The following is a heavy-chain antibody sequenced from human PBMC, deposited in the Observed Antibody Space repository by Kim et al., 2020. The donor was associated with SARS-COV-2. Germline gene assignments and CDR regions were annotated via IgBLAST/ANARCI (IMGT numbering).Heavy chain of an antibody. CDR3: ARGAYGDVSFDY. Sequence: TEYGQKVQGRVSMTTDTSTNTDYMELWSLRADDTAMYYCARGAYGDVSFDYWGQGTLVTVSS. D-gene: IGHD4-17*01. V-gene: IGHV1-18*01. CDR2: T. J-gene: IGHJ4*02.